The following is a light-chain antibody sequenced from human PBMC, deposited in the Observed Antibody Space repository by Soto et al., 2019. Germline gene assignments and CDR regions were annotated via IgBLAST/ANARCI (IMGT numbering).Light chain of an antibody. Sequence: QYALTQPASVSGSPGQSITISCTGTSSDVGSYNLVSWYQQHPGKAPKLMIYEGSKRPSGVSNRFSGSKSGNTASLTISGLQAEDEADYYCCSYAGSVVFGGGTKVNVL. CDR1: SSDVGSYNL. CDR3: CSYAGSVV. J-gene: IGLJ2*01. CDR2: EGS. V-gene: IGLV2-23*01.